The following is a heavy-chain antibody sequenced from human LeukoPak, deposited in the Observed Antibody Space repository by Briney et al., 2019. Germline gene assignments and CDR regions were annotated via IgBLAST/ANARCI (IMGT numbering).Heavy chain of an antibody. CDR1: GGSISSGGYS. CDR3: ARVTGGWLQYHFDY. J-gene: IGHJ4*02. V-gene: IGHV4-30-2*01. D-gene: IGHD5-24*01. Sequence: SQTLSLTCAVSGGSISSGGYSWSWIRQPPGKCLEWMGYIYHSGSTYYNPSLKSRVTISVDRSKNQFSLKLSSVTAADTAVYYCARVTGGWLQYHFDYWGQGTLVTVSS. CDR2: IYHSGST.